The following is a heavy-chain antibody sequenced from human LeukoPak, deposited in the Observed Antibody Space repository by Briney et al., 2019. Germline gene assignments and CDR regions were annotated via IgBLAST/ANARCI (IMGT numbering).Heavy chain of an antibody. CDR3: ASMTTVTTGHDDAFDI. CDR2: IIPILGIA. CDR1: GYTFTGYY. J-gene: IGHJ3*02. Sequence: SVKVSCKASGYTFTGYYMHWVRQAPGQGLEWMGRIIPILGIANYAQKFQGRVTITADKSTSTAYMELSSLRSEDTAVYYCASMTTVTTGHDDAFDIWGQGTMVTVSS. D-gene: IGHD4-17*01. V-gene: IGHV1-69*02.